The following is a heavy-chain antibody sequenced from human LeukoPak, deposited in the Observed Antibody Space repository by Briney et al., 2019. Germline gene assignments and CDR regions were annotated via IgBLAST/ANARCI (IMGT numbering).Heavy chain of an antibody. Sequence: PSETLSLTCAVYGGSFSGYYWSWIRQPPGQGQDWLGEINHSGSTNYTPSLKSRVTISVDTSKNQFSLKLSSVTAADTAVYYCARGRYYYGSGSYSPYFDYWGQGTLVTVSS. D-gene: IGHD3-10*01. V-gene: IGHV4-34*01. CDR1: GGSFSGYY. CDR2: INHSGST. J-gene: IGHJ4*02. CDR3: ARGRYYYGSGSYSPYFDY.